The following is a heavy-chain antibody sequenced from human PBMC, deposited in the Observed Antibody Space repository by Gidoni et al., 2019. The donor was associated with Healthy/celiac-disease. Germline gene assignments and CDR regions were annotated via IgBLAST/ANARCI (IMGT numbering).Heavy chain of an antibody. V-gene: IGHV3-30*18. D-gene: IGHD5-18*01. CDR1: GFTFSSYG. CDR3: AKGPYSYGGQGAEYFQH. CDR2: ISYDGSNK. J-gene: IGHJ1*01. Sequence: QVQLVESGGGVVQPGRSLRLSCAASGFTFSSYGMHWVRQAPGKGLEWVAVISYDGSNKYYADSVKGRFTISRDNSKNTLYLQMNSLRAEDTAVYYCAKGPYSYGGQGAEYFQHWGQGTLVTVSS.